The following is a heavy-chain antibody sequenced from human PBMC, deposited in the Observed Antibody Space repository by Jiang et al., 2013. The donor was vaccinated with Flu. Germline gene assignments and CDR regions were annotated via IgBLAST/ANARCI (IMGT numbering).Heavy chain of an antibody. Sequence: QLVESGGGLVQPGGSLRLSCAASGFTFSSYWMSWVRQAPGKGLEWVSGITGSGVGTYYADSVKGRFTISRDNSKNTLYLQMNSLRAEDTAVYYCAKEGYTYATYFDYWGQGTLVTVSS. V-gene: IGHV3-23*04. J-gene: IGHJ4*02. D-gene: IGHD5-18*01. CDR2: ITGSGVGT. CDR1: GFTFSSYW. CDR3: AKEGYTYATYFDY.